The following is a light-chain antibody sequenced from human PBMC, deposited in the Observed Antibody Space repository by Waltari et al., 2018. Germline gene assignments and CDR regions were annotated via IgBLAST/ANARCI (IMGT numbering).Light chain of an antibody. CDR2: LGS. J-gene: IGKJ4*01. CDR1: QSLLHSDGNTY. CDR3: MQGLQSPT. Sequence: DIVMTQSPLSLPVTPGEAASISCRSNQSLLHSDGNTYLDWYLQRPGQSPQLLIYLGSNRASGVPDRFSGSGSGTDFTLKISRVEADDVGIYYCMQGLQSPTFGGGTKVEIK. V-gene: IGKV2-28*01.